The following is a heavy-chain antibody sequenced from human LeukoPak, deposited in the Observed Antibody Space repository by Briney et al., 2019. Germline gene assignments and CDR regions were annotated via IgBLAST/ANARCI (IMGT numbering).Heavy chain of an antibody. CDR3: AIVVPAATVFDC. CDR1: GYTFTGYF. D-gene: IGHD2-2*01. Sequence: ASVKVYCKASGYTFTGYFMHWVRQAPGQGLEWMGWINPNSGGTNYAQKFQGRVTMTRDTSISTAYMELSRLRSDDTAVYYCAIVVPAATVFDCWGQGTLVTVSS. CDR2: INPNSGGT. J-gene: IGHJ4*02. V-gene: IGHV1-2*02.